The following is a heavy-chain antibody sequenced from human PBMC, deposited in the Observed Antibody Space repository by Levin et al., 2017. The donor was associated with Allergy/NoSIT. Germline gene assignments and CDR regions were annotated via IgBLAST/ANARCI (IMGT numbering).Heavy chain of an antibody. Sequence: PSETLSLTCTVSGGSISSSSYYWGWIRQPPGKGLEWIGSIYYSGSTYYNPSLKSRVTISVDTSKNQFSLKLSSVTAADTAVYYCARYGAYYDILTGYYDAFDIWGQGTMVTVSS. CDR1: GGSISSSSYY. J-gene: IGHJ3*02. CDR3: ARYGAYYDILTGYYDAFDI. D-gene: IGHD3-9*01. V-gene: IGHV4-39*01. CDR2: IYYSGST.